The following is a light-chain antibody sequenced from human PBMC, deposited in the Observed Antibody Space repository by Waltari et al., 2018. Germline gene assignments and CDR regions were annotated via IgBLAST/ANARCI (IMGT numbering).Light chain of an antibody. V-gene: IGKV3-20*01. CDR1: QRVGSSS. Sequence: EIVLTQSPGTASLSPGERVTLSCRASQRVGSSSLAWYQQNPGQAPRLVIYRASRRATGIPDRFSGSGSGTDFSLTISRLEPEDFAVYYCQQHGTLPATFGQGTKVEIK. CDR3: QQHGTLPAT. CDR2: RAS. J-gene: IGKJ1*01.